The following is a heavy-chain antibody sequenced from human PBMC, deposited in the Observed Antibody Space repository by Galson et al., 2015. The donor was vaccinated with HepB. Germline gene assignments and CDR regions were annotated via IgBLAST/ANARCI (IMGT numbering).Heavy chain of an antibody. J-gene: IGHJ5*02. CDR3: AHFLSGPLHGNWFDP. CDR2: IYWDDDK. Sequence: PALVKPTQTLTLTCTFSGFSLSSSGVAVGWIRQPPGKALEWLALIYWDDDKRYSPSLKSRVTIAKDASKNQVVLRMANMDPVDTATYYCAHFLSGPLHGNWFDPWGQGTLVTVSS. V-gene: IGHV2-5*02. CDR1: GFSLSSSGVA. D-gene: IGHD3-3*01.